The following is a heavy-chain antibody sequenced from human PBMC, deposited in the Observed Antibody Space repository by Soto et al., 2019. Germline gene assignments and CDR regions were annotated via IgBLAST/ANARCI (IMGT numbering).Heavy chain of an antibody. Sequence: PGGSLRLSCAGSGFTFSGSALHWVRQASGKGLDWVGRIRSKANSYATAYAASVKGRFTISRDDSKNTAYLQMNSLKTEDTAVYYCTRHTFDYSGSYSSWFDPWGQGTLVTVSS. CDR1: GFTFSGSA. J-gene: IGHJ5*02. CDR3: TRHTFDYSGSYSSWFDP. D-gene: IGHD1-26*01. CDR2: IRSKANSYAT. V-gene: IGHV3-73*01.